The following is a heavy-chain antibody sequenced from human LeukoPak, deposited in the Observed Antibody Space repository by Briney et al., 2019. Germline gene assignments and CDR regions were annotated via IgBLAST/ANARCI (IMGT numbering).Heavy chain of an antibody. CDR1: GYTFSSYA. Sequence: GGSLRLSCAASGYTFSSYAMHWIRHAPGMGLEWVAVISYDGSNKYYADSVKGRFTISGDNSKNTLYLQMNSLRPEDTAVYYCARDRVGIQVPAANTNWFDPWGQGTLVTVSS. CDR3: ARDRVGIQVPAANTNWFDP. D-gene: IGHD2-2*01. CDR2: ISYDGSNK. V-gene: IGHV3-30-3*01. J-gene: IGHJ5*02.